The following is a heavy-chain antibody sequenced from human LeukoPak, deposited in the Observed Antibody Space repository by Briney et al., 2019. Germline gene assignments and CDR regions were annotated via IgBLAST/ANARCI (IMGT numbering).Heavy chain of an antibody. CDR3: ARVAVSGPTGWFDS. D-gene: IGHD2-8*02. J-gene: IGHJ5*01. CDR2: ISSTSAYI. Sequence: GGSLRLSCTASGFTFSSYSLTWVRQAPGKGLEWVPSISSTSAYIHYADSVKGRFTISRDNVDNVVYLEMNGLRAEDTATYYCARVAVSGPTGWFDSWGQGTLVIVSS. V-gene: IGHV3-21*01. CDR1: GFTFSSYS.